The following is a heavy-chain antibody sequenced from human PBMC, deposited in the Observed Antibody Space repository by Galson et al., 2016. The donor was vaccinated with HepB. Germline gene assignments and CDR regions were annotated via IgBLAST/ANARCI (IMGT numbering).Heavy chain of an antibody. CDR3: ARRFSASSRYGLEN. J-gene: IGHJ4*02. CDR1: GYSFTTYW. V-gene: IGHV5-51*03. Sequence: QSGAEVKKPGESLKISCKGSGYSFTTYWIAWVRQMPGEGLEWMGMIYPGDSDTRYSPSFQGQVTISSDRSISTAYLQWSSLTASDTAIYYCARRFSASSRYGLENWGQGTPVTVSS. D-gene: IGHD4-17*01. CDR2: IYPGDSDT.